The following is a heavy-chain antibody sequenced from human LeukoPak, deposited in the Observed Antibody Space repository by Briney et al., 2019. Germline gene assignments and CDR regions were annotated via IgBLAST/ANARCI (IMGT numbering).Heavy chain of an antibody. J-gene: IGHJ6*03. CDR3: ARPRRHMTTVTTYYYYYYMDV. Sequence: GGSLRLSCAASGFTFSSYSMNWVRQAPGKGLEWVSYISSSSSTIYYADSVKGRFTISRDNAKNSLYLQMNSLRAEDTAVYYCARPRRHMTTVTTYYYYYYMDVWGKGTTVTVSS. CDR2: ISSSSSTI. V-gene: IGHV3-48*01. CDR1: GFTFSSYS. D-gene: IGHD4-17*01.